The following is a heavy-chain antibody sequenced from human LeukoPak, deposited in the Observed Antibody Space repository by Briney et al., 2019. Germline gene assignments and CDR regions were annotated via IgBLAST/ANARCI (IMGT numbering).Heavy chain of an antibody. CDR2: ISSSSSYI. V-gene: IGHV3-21*01. J-gene: IGHJ4*02. CDR1: GFTFSSYS. D-gene: IGHD5-18*01. CDR3: ARDQYSYAHAAH. Sequence: GGSLRLSCAASGFTFSSYSMNWVRQAPGKGLEWVSSISSSSSYIYYADSVKGRFTISRGNAKNSLYLQMNSLRAEDTAVYYCARDQYSYAHAAHWGQGTLVTVSS.